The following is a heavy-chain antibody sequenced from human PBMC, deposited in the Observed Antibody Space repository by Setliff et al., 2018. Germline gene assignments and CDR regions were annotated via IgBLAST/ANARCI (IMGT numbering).Heavy chain of an antibody. V-gene: IGHV1-18*01. CDR1: GHIFSSYG. Sequence: ASVKVSCKASGHIFSSYGISWVRQAPGQGLEWMGWMSSYNDVTNYAQSFQGRVTMTTDTSASAAYMELRSLRSDDTAVYYCARLVRFCTRTACQRVAGAESWGQGTLVTVS. CDR3: ARLVRFCTRTACQRVAGAES. J-gene: IGHJ5*01. D-gene: IGHD2-8*01. CDR2: MSSYNDVT.